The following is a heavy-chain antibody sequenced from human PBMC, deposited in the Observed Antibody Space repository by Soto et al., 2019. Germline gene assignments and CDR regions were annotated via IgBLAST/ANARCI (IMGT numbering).Heavy chain of an antibody. D-gene: IGHD2-15*01. V-gene: IGHV1-69*06. J-gene: IGHJ4*02. Sequence: QVQLVQSGAEVKKPGSSVKVSCKASGGTFSSYVIAWVRQAPGRGLEWMGGIMPIFAATTYAQRFQASVTITAAKSPSKAHMELSCLTSEDTADYCCAPRASEGLLGGGDFWGQGTLVTVSS. CDR1: GGTFSSYV. CDR2: IMPIFAAT. CDR3: APRASEGLLGGGDF.